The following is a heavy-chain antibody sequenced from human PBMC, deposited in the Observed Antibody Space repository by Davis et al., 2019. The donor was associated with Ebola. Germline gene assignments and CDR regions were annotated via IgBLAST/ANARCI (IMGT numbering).Heavy chain of an antibody. J-gene: IGHJ3*02. D-gene: IGHD3-22*01. V-gene: IGHV3-30*18. CDR1: GFTFSSYA. Sequence: GESLKISCAASGFTFSSYAMSWVRQAPGKGLEWVAVISYDGSNKYYADSVKGRFTISRDNSKNTLDLQMNSLSVEDTAVYYCAKDMVVDYDSGAYYLGGLAFHIWGQGTMVTVSS. CDR2: ISYDGSNK. CDR3: AKDMVVDYDSGAYYLGGLAFHI.